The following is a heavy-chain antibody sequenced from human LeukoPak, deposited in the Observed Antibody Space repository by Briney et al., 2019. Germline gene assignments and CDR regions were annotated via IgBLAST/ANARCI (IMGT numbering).Heavy chain of an antibody. V-gene: IGHV1-18*01. CDR2: ISTYNGHT. CDR3: ARDSKYSGSYYSIFDY. D-gene: IGHD1-26*01. J-gene: IGHJ4*02. Sequence: ASVKVSCKASGYTFTSYGISWVRQAPGQGLEWMGWISTYNGHTNYAQNLQGRATMTTDTSTSTAYMELRSLRSDDTAVYYCARDSKYSGSYYSIFDYWGQGTLVTVSS. CDR1: GYTFTSYG.